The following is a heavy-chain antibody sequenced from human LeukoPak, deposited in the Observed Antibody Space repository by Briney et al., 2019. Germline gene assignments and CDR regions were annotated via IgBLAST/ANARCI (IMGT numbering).Heavy chain of an antibody. CDR3: ARDQIVGATLPHY. J-gene: IGHJ4*02. CDR1: GFTFSAYY. V-gene: IGHV3-11*01. Sequence: PGGSLRLFCAASGFTFSAYYMSWIRQAPGKGREGVSYISSSGSTIYYADSVKGRFTISRDNAKNSLYLQMTSLRAEDTAVYYCARDQIVGATLPHYWGQGTLVTVSS. D-gene: IGHD1-26*01. CDR2: ISSSGSTI.